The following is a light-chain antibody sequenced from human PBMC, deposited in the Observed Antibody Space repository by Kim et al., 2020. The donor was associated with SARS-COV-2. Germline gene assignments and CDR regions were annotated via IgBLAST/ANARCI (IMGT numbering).Light chain of an antibody. CDR3: QAWDSSSEWV. J-gene: IGLJ3*02. CDR2: RDD. CDR1: KLGDKF. V-gene: IGLV3-1*01. Sequence: SYELTQPPSVSVSPGQTATITCSGHKLGDKFAFWYQQRPGQSPRLVIYRDDQRPSGIPERFSGSNSEKTATLTITGTQALDEAVYYCQAWDSSSEWVFGGETKLTFL.